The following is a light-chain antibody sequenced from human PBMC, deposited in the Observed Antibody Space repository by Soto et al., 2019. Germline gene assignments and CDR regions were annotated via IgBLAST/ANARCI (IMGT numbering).Light chain of an antibody. V-gene: IGLV2-11*01. Sequence: QSALTQPRSVSGSPGQSVTISCTGTSSDVGGYIYVSWYQQHPGKAPKLIMYDVSQRPSGVPDRFSGSKSGNTASLTISGLQAEDEAGYHCCSFAGSYTYVFGTGTKVTV. CDR3: CSFAGSYTYV. J-gene: IGLJ1*01. CDR1: SSDVGGYIY. CDR2: DVS.